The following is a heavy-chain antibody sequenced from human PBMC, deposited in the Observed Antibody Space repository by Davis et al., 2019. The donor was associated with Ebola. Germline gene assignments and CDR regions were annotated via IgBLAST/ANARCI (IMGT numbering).Heavy chain of an antibody. D-gene: IGHD6-13*01. J-gene: IGHJ4*02. Sequence: GESLKISCAASGFTFSSYGMHWVRQAPGKGLEWVAVISYDGSNKYYADSVKGRFTISRDNSKNTLYLQMNSLRAEDTAVYYCAKGMGGSSWPEGGLDWGQGTLVTVSS. CDR3: AKGMGGSSWPEGGLD. CDR1: GFTFSSYG. CDR2: ISYDGSNK. V-gene: IGHV3-30*18.